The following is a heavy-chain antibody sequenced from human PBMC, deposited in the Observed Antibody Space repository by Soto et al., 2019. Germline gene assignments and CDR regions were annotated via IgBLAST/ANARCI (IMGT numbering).Heavy chain of an antibody. CDR2: IYYSGST. D-gene: IGHD3-10*01. Sequence: SETLSLTRTVSGGSISSGGYYWSWIRQHPGKGLEWIGYIYYSGSTYYNPSLKSRVTISVDTSKNQFSLKLSSVTAADTAVYYCARGFGEASSFLWGQGTLVTVSS. V-gene: IGHV4-31*03. CDR3: ARGFGEASSFL. J-gene: IGHJ4*02. CDR1: GGSISSGGYY.